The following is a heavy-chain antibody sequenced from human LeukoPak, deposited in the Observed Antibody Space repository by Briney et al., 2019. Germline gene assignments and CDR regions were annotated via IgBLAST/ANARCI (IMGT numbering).Heavy chain of an antibody. Sequence: PSETLSLTRAVSGYSISSGYYWGWIRQPPGKGLEWIGSIYHSGSTYYNPSLKSRVTISVDTSKNQFSLKLSSVTAADTAVYYCAKGGESGDYVLDYFDYWGQGTLVTVSS. V-gene: IGHV4-38-2*01. J-gene: IGHJ4*02. CDR1: GYSISSGYY. CDR3: AKGGESGDYVLDYFDY. D-gene: IGHD4-17*01. CDR2: IYHSGST.